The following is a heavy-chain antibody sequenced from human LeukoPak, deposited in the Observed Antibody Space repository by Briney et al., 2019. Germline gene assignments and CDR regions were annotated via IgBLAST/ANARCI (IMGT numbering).Heavy chain of an antibody. J-gene: IGHJ4*02. D-gene: IGHD1-26*01. CDR3: ARHSTVGATIGY. Sequence: SETLSLTCTVSGGSISSGDYYWSWIRQPPGKGLEWIGYIYYSGSTYSNPSLKSRVTISVDTTKNQFSLKLSSVTAADTAVYYCARHSTVGATIGYWGQGTLVTVSS. CDR2: IYYSGST. CDR1: GGSISSGDYY. V-gene: IGHV4-30-4*08.